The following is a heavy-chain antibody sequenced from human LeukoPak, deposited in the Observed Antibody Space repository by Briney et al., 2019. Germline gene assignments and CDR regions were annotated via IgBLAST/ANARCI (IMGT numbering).Heavy chain of an antibody. CDR3: ARLGGDGYSLDY. Sequence: SETLSLTCTVSGGSISSHYWSWIRQPPGEGLEWIGYIYSSGSTNYNPSLKSRVTISIDTSKNQFSLKLSPVTAADTAVYYCARLGGDGYSLDYWGQGTLVTVYS. CDR1: GGSISSHY. D-gene: IGHD5-24*01. V-gene: IGHV4-4*09. CDR2: IYSSGST. J-gene: IGHJ4*02.